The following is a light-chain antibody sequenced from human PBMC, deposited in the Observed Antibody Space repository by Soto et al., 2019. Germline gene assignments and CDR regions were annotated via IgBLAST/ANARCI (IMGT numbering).Light chain of an antibody. CDR3: QVWDPGLDHRGV. V-gene: IGLV3-21*02. Sequence: SYELARAPSVSVAPGQTARITCGGDNIGSKSVHWYQQKPGQAPVLVIYDDSDRPSGIPERFSGSNSGTTATLTISRVEAGDEADFYCQVWDPGLDHRGVFGGGTKLTVL. CDR2: DDS. J-gene: IGLJ3*02. CDR1: NIGSKS.